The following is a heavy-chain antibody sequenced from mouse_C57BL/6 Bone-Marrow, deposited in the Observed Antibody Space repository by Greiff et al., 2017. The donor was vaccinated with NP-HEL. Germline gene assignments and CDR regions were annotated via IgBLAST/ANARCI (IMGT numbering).Heavy chain of an antibody. V-gene: IGHV14-4*01. Sequence: VQLKESGAELVRPGASVKLSCTASGFNIKDDYMHWVKQRPEQGLEWIGWIDPENGDTEYASKFQGKATITADTSSNTAYLQLSSLTSEDTAVYYCTTTAQGYYAMDYWGQGTSVTVSS. CDR1: GFNIKDDY. CDR2: IDPENGDT. CDR3: TTTAQGYYAMDY. J-gene: IGHJ4*01. D-gene: IGHD3-2*02.